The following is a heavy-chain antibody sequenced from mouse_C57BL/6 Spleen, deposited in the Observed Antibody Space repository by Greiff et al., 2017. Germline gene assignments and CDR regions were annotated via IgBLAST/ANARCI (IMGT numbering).Heavy chain of an antibody. V-gene: IGHV1-76*01. CDR1: GYTFTDYY. D-gene: IGHD3-2*02. J-gene: IGHJ2*01. CDR2: IYPGSGHT. CDR3: ARSELRLLDY. Sequence: QLQQSLAELFRPWASVKLSCKASGYTFTDYYINWVKQRPGQGLAWIARIYPGSGHTYYNEKFKGKATLTAEKSSSTAYMQLSSLTSEDSAVYFCARSELRLLDYWGQGTTLTVSS.